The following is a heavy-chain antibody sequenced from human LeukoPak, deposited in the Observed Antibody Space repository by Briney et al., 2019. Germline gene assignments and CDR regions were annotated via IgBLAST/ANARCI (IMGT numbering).Heavy chain of an antibody. J-gene: IGHJ4*02. D-gene: IGHD4-17*01. CDR2: ISYDGSNK. Sequence: PGGSLRLSCAASGFTFSSYAMHWVRQAPGKGLEWVAVISYDGSNKYYADSVKGRFTISRDNSKNTLYLQMNSLRAEDTAVYYCATSTVTTSKVKNADYWGQGTLVTVSS. CDR1: GFTFSSYA. V-gene: IGHV3-30-3*01. CDR3: ATSTVTTSKVKNADY.